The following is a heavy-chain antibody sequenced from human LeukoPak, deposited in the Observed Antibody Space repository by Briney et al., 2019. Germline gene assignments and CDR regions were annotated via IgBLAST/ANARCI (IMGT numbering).Heavy chain of an antibody. CDR3: ARASYYDFWSGYYQYWFDP. D-gene: IGHD3-3*01. J-gene: IGHJ5*02. CDR1: GYTFTSYA. CDR2: INTNTGNP. Sequence: ASVKVSCKASGYTFTSYAMNWVRQAPGQGLEWMGWINTNTGNPTYAQGFTGRFVFSLDTSVSTPYLQISSLKAEDTAVYYCARASYYDFWSGYYQYWFDPWGQGTLVTVSS. V-gene: IGHV7-4-1*02.